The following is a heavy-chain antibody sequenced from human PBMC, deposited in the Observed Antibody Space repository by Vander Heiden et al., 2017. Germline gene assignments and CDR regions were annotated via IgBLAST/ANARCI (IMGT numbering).Heavy chain of an antibody. Sequence: EVQLVESGGGLVQPGRSPRLSCAASGFTFDDYAMHWVRQAPGKGLEWVSGISWNSGSIGYADSVKGRFTISRDNAKNSLYLQMNSMRAEDTALYYCGRDTGEVATVNFDYWGQETLVTVAS. D-gene: IGHD5-12*01. J-gene: IGHJ4*02. CDR1: GFTFDDYA. CDR2: ISWNSGSI. CDR3: GRDTGEVATVNFDY. V-gene: IGHV3-9*01.